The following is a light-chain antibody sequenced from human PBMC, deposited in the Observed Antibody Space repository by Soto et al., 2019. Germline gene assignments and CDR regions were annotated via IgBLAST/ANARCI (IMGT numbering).Light chain of an antibody. V-gene: IGLV2-8*01. J-gene: IGLJ1*01. CDR3: SSYAGSNTPCV. CDR2: EVS. Sequence: QSVLTQPSSPSGSPGQSVNIPCTGTSSDVGGYNYVSWYQQHPGKAPKLMIYEVSKRPSGVPDRFSGSKSGNTASLTVSGPQAEDEADYYCSSYAGSNTPCVFGTGTKFTV. CDR1: SSDVGGYNY.